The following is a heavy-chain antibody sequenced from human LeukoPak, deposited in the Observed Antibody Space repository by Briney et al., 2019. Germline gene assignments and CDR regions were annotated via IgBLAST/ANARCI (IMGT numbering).Heavy chain of an antibody. V-gene: IGHV1-69*05. CDR2: IIPIFGTA. J-gene: IGHJ4*02. D-gene: IGHD2-2*01. Sequence: SVKVSCKVSGYTLTELSMHWVPQAPGQGLEWMGRIIPIFGTANYAQKFQGRVTITTDESTSTAYMELSSLRSEDTAVYYCARADCSSTSCYDDYWGQGTLVTVSS. CDR3: ARADCSSTSCYDDY. CDR1: GYTLTELS.